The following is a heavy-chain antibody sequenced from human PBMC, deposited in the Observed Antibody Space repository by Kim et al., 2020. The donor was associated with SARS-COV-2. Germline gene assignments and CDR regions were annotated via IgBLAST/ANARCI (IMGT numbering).Heavy chain of an antibody. J-gene: IGHJ4*02. Sequence: GGSLRLSCATSGFNFRGYSMNWVRQPPGKGLEWISSIGGGGSSVYYADSVKGRFIISRDNAKDSLYLQMNSLSDGDTAVYYCARDYTLPEQPFDFWGQGTLVTVSS. V-gene: IGHV3-48*02. D-gene: IGHD1-1*01. CDR1: GFNFRGYS. CDR2: IGGGGSSV. CDR3: ARDYTLPEQPFDF.